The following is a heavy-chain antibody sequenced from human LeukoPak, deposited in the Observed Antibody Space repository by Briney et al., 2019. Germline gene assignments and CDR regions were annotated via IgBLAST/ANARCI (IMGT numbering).Heavy chain of an antibody. CDR2: ISYDGSNK. Sequence: GRSLRLSCAASGFTFSSYGMHWVRQAPGKGLEWVAVISYDGSNKYYADSVKGRFTISRDNSKNTLYLQMNSLRAEDTAVYYCAKDWPVSSGTSYWGQGTLVTVSS. D-gene: IGHD2-2*01. V-gene: IGHV3-30*18. CDR1: GFTFSSYG. CDR3: AKDWPVSSGTSY. J-gene: IGHJ4*02.